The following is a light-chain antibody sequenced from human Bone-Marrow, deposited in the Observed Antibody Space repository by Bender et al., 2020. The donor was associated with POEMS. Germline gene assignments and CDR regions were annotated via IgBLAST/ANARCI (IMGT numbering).Light chain of an antibody. CDR3: CAYAGSSTYV. V-gene: IGLV1-44*01. Sequence: QSVLTQPPSASGTPGQRVTISCSGGSSNIGAHAVNWYQHLPGTAPKLLIYSSHRRPSEVPDRFSGSKSDNTASLTISGLQAEDEADYHCCAYAGSSTYVFGSGTKVTVL. CDR2: SSH. CDR1: SSNIGAHA. J-gene: IGLJ1*01.